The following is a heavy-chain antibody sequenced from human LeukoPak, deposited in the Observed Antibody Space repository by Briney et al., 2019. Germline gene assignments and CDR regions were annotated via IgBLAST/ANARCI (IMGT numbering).Heavy chain of an antibody. D-gene: IGHD6-6*01. CDR1: GFTFSSYS. Sequence: GGSLRLSCAASGFTFSSYSMNWVRQAPGKGLEWVANIKQDGSEKYYVDSMKGRFTISRDNAKNSLYLQMNSLRAEDMAVYYCARDLIAARRPYYFDHWGQGTLVTVSS. J-gene: IGHJ4*02. V-gene: IGHV3-7*01. CDR3: ARDLIAARRPYYFDH. CDR2: IKQDGSEK.